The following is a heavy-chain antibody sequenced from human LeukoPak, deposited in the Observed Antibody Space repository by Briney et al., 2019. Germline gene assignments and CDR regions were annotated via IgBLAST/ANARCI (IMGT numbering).Heavy chain of an antibody. CDR2: ISPYNSNT. V-gene: IGHV1-18*01. CDR3: AREESIGSYQFLHDY. CDR1: GYTFINYG. Sequence: ASVKVSCKASGYTFINYGISWVRQAPGQGLEWMGWISPYNSNTKYLQKFQGRVTMTTDTSTSTAYVEVRSLRSDDTAVYYSAREESIGSYQFLHDYWGQGTLVTVPS. J-gene: IGHJ4*02. D-gene: IGHD1-26*01.